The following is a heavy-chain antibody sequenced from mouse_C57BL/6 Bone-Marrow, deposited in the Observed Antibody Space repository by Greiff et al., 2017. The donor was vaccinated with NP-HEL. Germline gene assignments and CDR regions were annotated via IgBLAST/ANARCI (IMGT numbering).Heavy chain of an antibody. D-gene: IGHD4-1*01. V-gene: IGHV1-72*01. CDR3: ERELGW. CDR1: GYTFTSYW. Sequence: QVQLQQPGAALLQPGASVKLSCKASGYTFTSYWMPWVQQRPGRGLEWIGRIDPNSGGTKYNEKFKSKATLTVDKPSITAYVQLSSLTSEDSAVYYCERELGWWGQGTTLTVSS. J-gene: IGHJ2*01. CDR2: IDPNSGGT.